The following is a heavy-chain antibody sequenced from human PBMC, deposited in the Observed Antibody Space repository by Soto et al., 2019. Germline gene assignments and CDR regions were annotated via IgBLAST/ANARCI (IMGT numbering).Heavy chain of an antibody. J-gene: IGHJ3*02. V-gene: IGHV1-2*04. Sequence: ASVKVSCKASGYTFTGYYMHWVRQAPGQGLEWMGWINPNSGGTNYAQKFQGWVTMTRDTSISTAYMELSRLRSDDTAVYYCARQELLSTIDAFDIWGQGTMVTVSS. CDR3: ARQELLSTIDAFDI. CDR2: INPNSGGT. CDR1: GYTFTGYY. D-gene: IGHD2-15*01.